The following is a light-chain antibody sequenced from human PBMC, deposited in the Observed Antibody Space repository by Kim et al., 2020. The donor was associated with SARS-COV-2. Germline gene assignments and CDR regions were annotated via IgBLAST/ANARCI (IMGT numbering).Light chain of an antibody. V-gene: IGLV2-14*03. Sequence: AITSACTGTSSDVGGYNYVSWYQQHPGKAPKHMIYDVSNRPSGVSNRFSGSKSGNTASLTISGLQAEDEADYYCSSYTNNSTLVFFGGGTQLTVL. CDR2: DVS. CDR1: SSDVGGYNY. J-gene: IGLJ2*01. CDR3: SSYTNNSTLVF.